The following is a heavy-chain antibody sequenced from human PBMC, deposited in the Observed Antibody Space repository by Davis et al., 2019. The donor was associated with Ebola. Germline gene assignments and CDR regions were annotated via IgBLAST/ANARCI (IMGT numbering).Heavy chain of an antibody. Sequence: GESLKISCAASGFTFSSYGMHWVRQAPGKGLEWVAFIRYDGSNKYYADSVKGRFTISRDNSKNTLYLQMNSLRAEDTAVYYCAKGRITMVRGVIITLQPYYYYYGMDVWGKGTTVTVSS. J-gene: IGHJ6*04. CDR2: IRYDGSNK. CDR3: AKGRITMVRGVIITLQPYYYYYGMDV. D-gene: IGHD3-10*01. V-gene: IGHV3-30*02. CDR1: GFTFSSYG.